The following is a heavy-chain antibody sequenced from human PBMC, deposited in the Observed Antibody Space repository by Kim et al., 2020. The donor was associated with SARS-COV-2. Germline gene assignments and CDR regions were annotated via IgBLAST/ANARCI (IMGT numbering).Heavy chain of an antibody. D-gene: IGHD6-13*01. V-gene: IGHV1-69*04. CDR1: GGTFSSYA. CDR2: IIPILGIA. J-gene: IGHJ3*02. Sequence: SVKVSCKASGGTFSSYAISWVRQAPGQGLEWMGRIIPILGIANYAQKFQGRVTITADKSTSTAYMELSSLRSEDTAVYYCAREPRPPQLVRFAFDIWGQGTMVTVSS. CDR3: AREPRPPQLVRFAFDI.